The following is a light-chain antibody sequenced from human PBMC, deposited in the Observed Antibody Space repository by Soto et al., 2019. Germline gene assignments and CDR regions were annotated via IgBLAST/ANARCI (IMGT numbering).Light chain of an antibody. CDR3: QSYDSTLSGSKV. CDR2: ANN. Sequence: QYVLTQPPSVSGAPGQRVTISCTGSSSNIGAGYDVHWYQQLPGTAPKLLIYANNNRPSGVPDRFSGSKSVTSASLAITVLQAEDEADYYCQSYDSTLSGSKVFGTGTKGTVL. J-gene: IGLJ1*01. CDR1: SSNIGAGYD. V-gene: IGLV1-40*01.